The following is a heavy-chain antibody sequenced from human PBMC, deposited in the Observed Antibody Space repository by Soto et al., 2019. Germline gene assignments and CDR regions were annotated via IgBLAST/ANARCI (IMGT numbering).Heavy chain of an antibody. CDR1: GGSVSSAGYY. Sequence: QVQLQESGPGLVKPSETLSLTCTVSGGSVSSAGYYWSWIRQPPGKGLEWIGYINYSGSTKYSPSLNSRFTMSADTSKNQFSLRVNSVTAADTAVYYCARWSWNYQLIWFDPWGQGILVTVSS. V-gene: IGHV4-61*08. CDR2: INYSGST. CDR3: ARWSWNYQLIWFDP. J-gene: IGHJ5*02. D-gene: IGHD1-7*01.